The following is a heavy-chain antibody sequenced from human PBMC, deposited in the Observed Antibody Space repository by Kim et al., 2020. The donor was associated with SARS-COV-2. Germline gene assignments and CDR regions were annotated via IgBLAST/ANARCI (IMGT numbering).Heavy chain of an antibody. Sequence: SETLSLTCTVSGGSISSYYWSWIRQPPGKGLEWIGYIYYSGSTNYNPSLKSRVTISVDTSKNQFSLKLSSVTAADTAVYYCATNRGGYDDYYYYGMDVWGQGTTVTVSS. D-gene: IGHD5-12*01. CDR1: GGSISSYY. V-gene: IGHV4-59*01. CDR2: IYYSGST. J-gene: IGHJ6*02. CDR3: ATNRGGYDDYYYYGMDV.